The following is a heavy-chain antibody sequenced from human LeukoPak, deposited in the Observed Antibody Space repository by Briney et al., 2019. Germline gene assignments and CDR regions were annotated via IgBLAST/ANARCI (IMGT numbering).Heavy chain of an antibody. CDR1: GFTFSSYT. J-gene: IGHJ6*03. CDR2: ISSSSTYI. CDR3: AKSGYPGYFYMDV. D-gene: IGHD5-12*01. V-gene: IGHV3-21*04. Sequence: GGSLRLSCAASGFTFSSYTMNWVRQAPGKGLEWVSSISSSSTYIHYADSVKGRFTISRDNSRNTLYLQMNSLRAEDTAVYYCAKSGYPGYFYMDVWGTGTTVTISS.